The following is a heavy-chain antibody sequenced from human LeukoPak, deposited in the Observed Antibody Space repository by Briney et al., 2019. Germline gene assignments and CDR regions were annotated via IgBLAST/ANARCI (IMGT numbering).Heavy chain of an antibody. CDR2: IWYDGSNK. J-gene: IGHJ4*02. V-gene: IGHV3-33*01. D-gene: IGHD1-26*01. Sequence: GGSLRLSCAASGFTFSSYGMHWVRQAPGEGLEWVAVIWYDGSNKYYADSVKGRFTISRDNSKNTLYLQMNSLRAEDTAVYYCARERELPFDYWGQGTLVTVSS. CDR1: GFTFSSYG. CDR3: ARERELPFDY.